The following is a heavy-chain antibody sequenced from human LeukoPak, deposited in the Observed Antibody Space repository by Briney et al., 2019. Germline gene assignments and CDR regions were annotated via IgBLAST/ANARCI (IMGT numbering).Heavy chain of an antibody. V-gene: IGHV4-39*01. D-gene: IGHD3-3*01. Sequence: LSETLSLTCTVSGGSLRRTGYCWGWIRQPPGKGLEWIGSIYHNGSTCNNPSLKSRVILSVDTSKNQFSLKLSSVTAADTAVYYCARHVGHDFWSGYRSVDPWGQGTLVTVSS. CDR3: ARHVGHDFWSGYRSVDP. J-gene: IGHJ5*02. CDR2: IYHNGST. CDR1: GGSLRRTGYC.